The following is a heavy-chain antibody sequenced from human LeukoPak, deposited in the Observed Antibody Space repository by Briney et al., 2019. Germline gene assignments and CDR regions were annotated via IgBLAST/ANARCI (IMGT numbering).Heavy chain of an antibody. V-gene: IGHV4-59*08. CDR2: IYYSGST. D-gene: IGHD3-10*01. Sequence: PSETLSLTCTVSGGSISSYYWSWIRQPPGKGLEWVGYIYYSGSTNYNPSLKSRVTISVDTSKNQFSLKLSSVTAADTAVYYCARLLRLRDAFDIWGQGTMVTVSS. CDR3: ARLLRLRDAFDI. J-gene: IGHJ3*02. CDR1: GGSISSYY.